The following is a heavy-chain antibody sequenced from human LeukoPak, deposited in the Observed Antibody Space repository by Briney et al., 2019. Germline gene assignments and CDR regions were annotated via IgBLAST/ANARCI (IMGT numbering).Heavy chain of an antibody. V-gene: IGHV1-18*01. J-gene: IGHJ4*02. CDR1: GYTFTSYA. D-gene: IGHD6-19*01. CDR3: ARERSGWYDY. Sequence: ASVKVSCKASGYTFTSYAMHWVRQAPGQGLEWMGWISAYNGNTNYAQKLQGRVTMTTDTSTSTAYMELRSLRSDDTAVYYCARERSGWYDYWGQGTLVTVSS. CDR2: ISAYNGNT.